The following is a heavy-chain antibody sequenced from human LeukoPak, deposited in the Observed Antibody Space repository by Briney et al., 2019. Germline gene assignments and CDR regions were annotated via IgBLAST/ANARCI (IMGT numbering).Heavy chain of an antibody. J-gene: IGHJ4*02. CDR3: ARRGIGDTYFDY. CDR2: IKQDGSEK. D-gene: IGHD3-16*01. V-gene: IGHV3-7*04. CDR1: GFTFSNSA. Sequence: PGGSLILSCAASGFTFSNSAMSWVRQAPGKGLEWVANIKQDGSEKYFLDSVKGRFTISRDNAKNSLYLQMNSLRAEDTAVYYCARRGIGDTYFDYWGQGALVAVSS.